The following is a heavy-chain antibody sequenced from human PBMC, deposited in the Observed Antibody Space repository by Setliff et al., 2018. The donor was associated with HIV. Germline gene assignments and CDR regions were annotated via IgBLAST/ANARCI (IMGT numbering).Heavy chain of an antibody. CDR3: ARDSSTGWFSADY. Sequence: SVKVSCKASGYTFTNYYMHWVRQAPGQGLEWMGGIIPIVDAGIYAQKFQGRVTITTDESTSTAYMELSSLRSEDTAVYYCARDSSTGWFSADYWGQGTLVTVSS. J-gene: IGHJ4*02. CDR2: IIPIVDAG. V-gene: IGHV1-69*05. D-gene: IGHD6-19*01. CDR1: GYTFTNYY.